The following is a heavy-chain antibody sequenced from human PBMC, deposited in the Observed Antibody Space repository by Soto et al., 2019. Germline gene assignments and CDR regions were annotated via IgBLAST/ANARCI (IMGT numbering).Heavy chain of an antibody. V-gene: IGHV4-4*01. D-gene: IGHD1-26*01. J-gene: IGHJ5*02. CDR2: IYHSGST. Sequence: QVQLQESGPGLVKPAGTLSLTCAVSGGSISRSNWWIWVLQPPGKGLEWIGEIYHSGSTNYNPSLTSRVTISVDKSTNQFSLKLSSVTAADTAVYSCASLSGNHALDNWFDPWGQGTLVTVSS. CDR1: GGSISRSNW. CDR3: ASLSGNHALDNWFDP.